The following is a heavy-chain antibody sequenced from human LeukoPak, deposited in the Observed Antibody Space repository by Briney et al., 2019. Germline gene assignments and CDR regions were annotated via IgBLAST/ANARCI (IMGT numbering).Heavy chain of an antibody. CDR2: IYYGGST. V-gene: IGHV4-39*01. Sequence: SETLSLTCTVSGGSISSSSYYWGWIRQPPGKGLEWIGSIYYGGSTYYNPPLKSRVTISVDTSKNQFSLKLTSVTAADTAVYYCASSYYYDSRYAFDIWGQGTMVTVSS. CDR3: ASSYYYDSRYAFDI. D-gene: IGHD3-22*01. J-gene: IGHJ3*02. CDR1: GGSISSSSYY.